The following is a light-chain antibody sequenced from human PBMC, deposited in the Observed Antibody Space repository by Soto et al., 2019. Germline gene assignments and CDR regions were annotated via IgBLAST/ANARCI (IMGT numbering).Light chain of an antibody. V-gene: IGKV3-11*01. J-gene: IGKJ1*01. CDR3: QQYDRSPWT. Sequence: EIVLTQSPATLSLSPGERATLSCRASQSVSSYLAWYQQKPGQAPRLLIYDASNRATGIPARFSGSGSGTDFTITISSLEPEDFAVYYCQQYDRSPWTFGQGNKVEIK. CDR2: DAS. CDR1: QSVSSY.